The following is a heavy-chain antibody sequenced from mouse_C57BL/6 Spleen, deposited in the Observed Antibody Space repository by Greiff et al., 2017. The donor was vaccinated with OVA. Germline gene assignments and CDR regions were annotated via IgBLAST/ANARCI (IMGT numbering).Heavy chain of an antibody. V-gene: IGHV1-59*01. D-gene: IGHD2-2*01. J-gene: IGHJ4*01. CDR3: AQGGYPYAMDY. CDR1: GYTFTSYW. Sequence: QVQLQQPGAELVRPGTSVKLSCKASGYTFTSYWMHWVKQRPGQGLEWIGVIDPSDSSTNYNQKFKGKATLTVDTSSSTAYMQLSSLTSEDSAVYCCAQGGYPYAMDYWGQGTSVTVSS. CDR2: IDPSDSST.